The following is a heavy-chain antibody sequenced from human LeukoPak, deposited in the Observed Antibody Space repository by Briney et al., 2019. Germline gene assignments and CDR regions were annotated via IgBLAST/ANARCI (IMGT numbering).Heavy chain of an antibody. J-gene: IGHJ4*02. V-gene: IGHV1-69*04. CDR3: ARVGSRLEVDY. D-gene: IGHD1-1*01. Sequence: SVKVSCKASGGIFSSYAISWVRQAPGQGLEWMGRIIPILGKANYAQKFQGRVTITADKSTSTAYMELSSLRSEDTAVYYCARVGSRLEVDYWGQGTLVTVSS. CDR1: GGIFSSYA. CDR2: IIPILGKA.